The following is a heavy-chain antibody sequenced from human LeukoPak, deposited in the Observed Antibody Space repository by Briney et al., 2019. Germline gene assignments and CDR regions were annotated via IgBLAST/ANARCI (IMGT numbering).Heavy chain of an antibody. V-gene: IGHV3-74*01. CDR1: GFTFSSYW. Sequence: GGSLRLSCAASGFTFSSYWMLWVRQAPGKGLVWVSRINSDGSTTSYADSAKGRFTISRDNAKNTLYLQMNSLRAEDTAVYYCARGGSGGNWFDPWGQGTLATVSS. CDR2: INSDGSTT. CDR3: ARGGSGGNWFDP. D-gene: IGHD3-10*01. J-gene: IGHJ5*02.